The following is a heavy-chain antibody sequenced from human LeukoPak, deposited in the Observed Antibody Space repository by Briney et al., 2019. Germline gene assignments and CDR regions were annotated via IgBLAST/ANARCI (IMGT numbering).Heavy chain of an antibody. J-gene: IGHJ5*02. Sequence: GGSLRLSCAASGFTFSSYAMHWVRQAPGKGLEWVAVISYDGTNKYYTDSVKGRFTISRDSFKNTVYLQMNSLRAEDTAVYYCARESAGSGSRFDPWGQGTLVTVSS. CDR3: ARESAGSGSRFDP. CDR2: ISYDGTNK. CDR1: GFTFSSYA. D-gene: IGHD3-10*01. V-gene: IGHV3-30*10.